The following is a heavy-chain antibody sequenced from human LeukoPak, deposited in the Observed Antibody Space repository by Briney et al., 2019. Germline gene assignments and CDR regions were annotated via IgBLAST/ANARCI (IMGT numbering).Heavy chain of an antibody. Sequence: AGGSLRLSCAVSGFTFSAHWMHWVRQAPGKGLVWVSRTNSDETITTYADSVKGRFTISRDNVKNTLYLQMNSLRAEDTAVYYCARVWFKNGRGDYFDYWGQGTLVTVSS. J-gene: IGHJ4*02. V-gene: IGHV3-74*01. CDR2: TNSDETIT. CDR3: ARVWFKNGRGDYFDY. CDR1: GFTFSAHW. D-gene: IGHD2-21*01.